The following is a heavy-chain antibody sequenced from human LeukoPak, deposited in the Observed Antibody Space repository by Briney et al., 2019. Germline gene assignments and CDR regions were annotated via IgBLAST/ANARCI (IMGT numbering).Heavy chain of an antibody. CDR2: IYYSGST. Sequence: SETLSLTCTVSGGSISSHYWSWIRQPPGKGLEWIGYIYYSGSTNYNPSLKSRVTISLDTSQNQFSLKLSSVTAADTAVYYCTRAPHYYYMDVWGKGTTVTVSS. J-gene: IGHJ6*03. V-gene: IGHV4-59*11. CDR1: GGSISSHY. CDR3: TRAPHYYYMDV.